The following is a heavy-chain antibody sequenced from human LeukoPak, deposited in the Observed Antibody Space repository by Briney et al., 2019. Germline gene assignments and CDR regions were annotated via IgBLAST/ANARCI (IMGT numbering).Heavy chain of an antibody. J-gene: IGHJ3*02. CDR3: ATELVARGPAFDM. D-gene: IGHD2-8*02. CDR1: EYTFTGNY. V-gene: IGHV1-2*02. Sequence: ASVKVSCKPSEYTFTGNYVHWVRQAPGQGLECMGWINPNSGGTNYAQKVQGRVTMTSDTSISTVYMELSRLKSDDTAVYYCATELVARGPAFDMWGQGTMVTVAS. CDR2: INPNSGGT.